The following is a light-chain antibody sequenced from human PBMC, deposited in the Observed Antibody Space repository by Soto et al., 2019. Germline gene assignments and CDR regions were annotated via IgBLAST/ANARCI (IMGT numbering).Light chain of an antibody. CDR2: GVS. J-gene: IGKJ5*01. V-gene: IGKV3D-15*01. CDR3: QQRSTRPT. Sequence: EIVMTQSAAPLSVSSGERATLSCRASQSVSSNLAWYQQKPGQAPRLLIFGVSTRATGTPARFSGSGSRTAFTLTISSLEPEDFALYYCQQRSTRPTFGQGTRLEI. CDR1: QSVSSN.